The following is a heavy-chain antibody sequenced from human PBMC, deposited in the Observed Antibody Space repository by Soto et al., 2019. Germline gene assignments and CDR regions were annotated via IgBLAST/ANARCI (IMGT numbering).Heavy chain of an antibody. Sequence: RASVKVSCKVSGYTLTELSMHWVRQAPGKGLEWMGGFDPEDGETIYAQKFQGRVTMTEDTSTDTAYMELSSLRSEDTAVYYCATDSSSWDYYGMDGWGQGTTVTVSS. V-gene: IGHV1-24*01. CDR1: GYTLTELS. J-gene: IGHJ6*01. CDR2: FDPEDGET. D-gene: IGHD6-13*01. CDR3: ATDSSSWDYYGMDG.